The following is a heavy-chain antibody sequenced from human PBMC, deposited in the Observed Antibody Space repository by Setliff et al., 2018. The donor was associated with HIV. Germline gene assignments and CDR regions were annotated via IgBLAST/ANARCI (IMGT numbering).Heavy chain of an antibody. CDR3: ARDTWFGESEDPFYYYMDV. Sequence: ETLSLTCTVSDSGTYYWSWIRQAPGKGLEWIGEINHSGRTNYNPSLKSRVTISVDTSKNQFSLKLRSVTAADTAMYYCARDTWFGESEDPFYYYMDVWGKGTTVTVSS. CDR1: DSGTYY. J-gene: IGHJ6*03. CDR2: INHSGRT. V-gene: IGHV4-34*01. D-gene: IGHD3-10*01.